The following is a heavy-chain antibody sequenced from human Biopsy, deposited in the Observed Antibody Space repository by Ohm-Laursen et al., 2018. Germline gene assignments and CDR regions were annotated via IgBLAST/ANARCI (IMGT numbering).Heavy chain of an antibody. CDR1: GVSISSYF. V-gene: IGHV4-59*04. CDR3: ARDYDTSGYYYVS. J-gene: IGHJ5*02. Sequence: SETLSLTCSVSGVSISSYFWSWIRQPPGKGLEWIGSIFYRGSTHYKPSLKSRVNISVDTSKNQFSLKLNSGTAADTAVYYCARDYDTSGYYYVSWGQGTLVTVSS. D-gene: IGHD3-22*01. CDR2: IFYRGST.